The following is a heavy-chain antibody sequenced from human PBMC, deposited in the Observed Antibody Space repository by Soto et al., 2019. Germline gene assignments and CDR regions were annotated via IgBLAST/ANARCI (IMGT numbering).Heavy chain of an antibody. CDR3: AKEPDYDFWSGLGEYFDY. D-gene: IGHD3-3*01. J-gene: IGHJ4*02. Sequence: HPGGSLRLSCAASGFTFSSYGMHWVRQAPGKGLEWVAVISYDGSNKYYADSVKGRFTISRDNSKNTLYLQMNSLRAEDTAVYYCAKEPDYDFWSGLGEYFDYWGQGTLVTVSS. CDR1: GFTFSSYG. CDR2: ISYDGSNK. V-gene: IGHV3-30*18.